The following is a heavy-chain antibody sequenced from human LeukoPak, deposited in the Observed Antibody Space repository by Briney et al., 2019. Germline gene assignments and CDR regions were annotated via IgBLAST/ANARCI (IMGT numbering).Heavy chain of an antibody. CDR1: GFTFSSYA. Sequence: GGSLRLSCAASGFTFSSYAMSWVRQAPGKGLEWVSAISGSGGSTYYADSVKGRFTISRDNSKNTLYLQMNSLRAEDTAVYYCAIEELLLSDSSGYGYWGQGTLVTVSS. CDR2: ISGSGGST. V-gene: IGHV3-23*01. CDR3: AIEELLLSDSSGYGY. D-gene: IGHD3-22*01. J-gene: IGHJ4*02.